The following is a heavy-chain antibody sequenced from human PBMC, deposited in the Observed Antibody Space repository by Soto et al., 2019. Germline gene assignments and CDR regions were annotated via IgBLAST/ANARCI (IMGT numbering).Heavy chain of an antibody. Sequence: LRDSNEGPVLTFSSSGMHWFLPAPGQRHKLVAVISYDGSNKYYADSVKGRFTISRDNSKNTMYLQMNSLRAEDTAVYYCAKDFNQGQVRDFDQTVSHYEYYGMDVCVQG. CDR2: ISYDGSNK. J-gene: IGHJ6*02. CDR1: VLTFSSSG. CDR3: AKDFNQGQVRDFDQTVSHYEYYGMDV. V-gene: IGHV3-30*18. D-gene: IGHD3-9*01.